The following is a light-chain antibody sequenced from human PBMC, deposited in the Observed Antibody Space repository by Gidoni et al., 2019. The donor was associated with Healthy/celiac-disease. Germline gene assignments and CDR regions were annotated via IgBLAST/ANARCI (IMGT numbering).Light chain of an antibody. CDR1: SSDVGGYNY. CDR3: SSYTSSSTLFYV. J-gene: IGLJ1*01. Sequence: QSALTQPASVSGSPGQSIPISCTGTSSDVGGYNYVSWYQQHPGKAPKLIIYDVSNRPSGVSTRFSGSKSGNTASLTISGLQAEDEADYYCSSYTSSSTLFYVFGTGTKVTV. V-gene: IGLV2-14*01. CDR2: DVS.